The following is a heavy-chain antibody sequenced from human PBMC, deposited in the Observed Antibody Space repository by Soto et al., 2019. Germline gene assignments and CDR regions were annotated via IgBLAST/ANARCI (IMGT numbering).Heavy chain of an antibody. V-gene: IGHV1-3*01. J-gene: IGHJ6*03. CDR3: ARDNYDFWSGYYTPRLHYYYMDV. D-gene: IGHD3-3*01. CDR1: GYTFTSYA. Sequence: GASVKVSCKASGYTFTSYAMHWVRQAPGQRLEWMGWINAGNGNTKYSQKFQGRVTITRDTSASTAYMELSSLRSEDTAVYYCARDNYDFWSGYYTPRLHYYYMDVWGKGTTVTVSS. CDR2: INAGNGNT.